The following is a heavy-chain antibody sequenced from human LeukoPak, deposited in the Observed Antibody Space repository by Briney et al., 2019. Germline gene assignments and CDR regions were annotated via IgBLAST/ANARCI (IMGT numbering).Heavy chain of an antibody. J-gene: IGHJ5*02. CDR2: ISGSGGST. V-gene: IGHV3-23*01. CDR3: AKDRNQRSGIITIFGKADWFDP. Sequence: GGSLRLSCAASGFTFSSYAMSWVRQAPGKGLEWASAISGSGGSTYYADSVKGRFTISRDDSKNTLYLQMNSLRAEDTAVYYCAKDRNQRSGIITIFGKADWFDPWGQGTLVTVSS. CDR1: GFTFSSYA. D-gene: IGHD3-3*01.